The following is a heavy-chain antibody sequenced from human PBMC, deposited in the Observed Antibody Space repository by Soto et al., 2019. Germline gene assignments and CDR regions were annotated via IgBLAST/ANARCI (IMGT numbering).Heavy chain of an antibody. CDR2: ISAYNGNT. CDR1: GYTFTSYG. Sequence: QVQLVQSGAEVKKPGASVKVSCKASGYTFTSYGISWVRQAPGQGLEWMGWISAYNGNTNYAQKLQGRVTMPTDTSTSTAYMELRSLRSDDTAVYYCARVYCSGGSCYGYWFDPWGQGTLVTVSS. J-gene: IGHJ5*02. D-gene: IGHD2-15*01. V-gene: IGHV1-18*01. CDR3: ARVYCSGGSCYGYWFDP.